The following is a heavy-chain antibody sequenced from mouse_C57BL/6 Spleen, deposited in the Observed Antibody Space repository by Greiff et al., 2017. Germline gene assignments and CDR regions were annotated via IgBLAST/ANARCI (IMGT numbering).Heavy chain of an antibody. D-gene: IGHD2-4*01. CDR3: AIDDSLYYYAMDY. J-gene: IGHJ4*01. V-gene: IGHV1-76*01. CDR1: GYTFTDYY. CDR2: IYPGSGNT. Sequence: QVHVKQSGAELVRPGASVKLSCKASGYTFTDYYINWVKQRPGQGLEWIARIYPGSGNTYYNEKFKGKATLTAEKSSSTAYMQLSSLTSEDSAVYFCAIDDSLYYYAMDYWGQGTSVTVSS.